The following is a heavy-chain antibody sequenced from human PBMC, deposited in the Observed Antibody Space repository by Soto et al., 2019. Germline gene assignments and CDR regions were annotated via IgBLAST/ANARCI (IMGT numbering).Heavy chain of an antibody. CDR3: ATAIYSNGWFIH. Sequence: VQLVQSGAEVRKPGASVKISCKASGYTFTDYYFHWVRQAPGQGLEWMGIINPGGGATSYPQNLRGRVTMARDSSTSTVFMDLSRLRSECSAVYFCATAIYSNGWFIHWGHGTVVTVSS. CDR1: GYTFTDYY. J-gene: IGHJ4*01. D-gene: IGHD6-19*01. CDR2: INPGGGAT. V-gene: IGHV1-46*01.